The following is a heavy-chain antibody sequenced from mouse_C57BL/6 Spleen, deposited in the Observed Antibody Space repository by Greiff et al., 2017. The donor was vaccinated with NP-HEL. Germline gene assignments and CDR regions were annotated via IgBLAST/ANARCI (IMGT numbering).Heavy chain of an antibody. Sequence: QVQLQQPGAELVKPGASVKLSCKASGYTFTSYWMHWVKQRPGRGLEWIGRIDPNSGGTKYNEKFKSKATLTVDKPSSTAYMQLSSLTSKDSAVYYCAREEEYDGGWYFDVWGTGTTVTVSS. CDR1: GYTFTSYW. D-gene: IGHD2-14*01. J-gene: IGHJ1*03. CDR3: AREEEYDGGWYFDV. CDR2: IDPNSGGT. V-gene: IGHV1-72*01.